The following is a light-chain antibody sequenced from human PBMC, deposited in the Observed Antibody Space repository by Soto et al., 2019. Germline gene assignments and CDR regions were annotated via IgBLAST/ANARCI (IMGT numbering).Light chain of an antibody. J-gene: IGKJ5*01. CDR3: QQRHMWPIT. V-gene: IGKV3-11*01. CDR1: QSFRGL. CDR2: DAY. Sequence: GLAQSPVTLSLSPWQRATLSCRASQSFRGLLAWYQQKPGQAPRLLIYDAYNRATGIPPRFSGSGSGTDFTLTISSLEPEDSAVYYCQQRHMWPITFGQGRRLEIK.